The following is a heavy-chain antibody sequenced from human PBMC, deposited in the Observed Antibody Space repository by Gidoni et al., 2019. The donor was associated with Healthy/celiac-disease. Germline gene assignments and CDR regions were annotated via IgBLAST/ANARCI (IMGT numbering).Heavy chain of an antibody. CDR2: ISYDGSNK. D-gene: IGHD4-17*01. Sequence: QVQLVESGGGVVQPGRSLRLSCAASGFTFSSYAMHWVRQAPGKGLEWVAVISYDGSNKYYADSVKGRFTISRDNSKNTLYLQMNSLRAEDTAVYYCARDPTTVVTPSNYFDYWGQGTLVTVSS. J-gene: IGHJ4*02. CDR3: ARDPTTVVTPSNYFDY. CDR1: GFTFSSYA. V-gene: IGHV3-30-3*01.